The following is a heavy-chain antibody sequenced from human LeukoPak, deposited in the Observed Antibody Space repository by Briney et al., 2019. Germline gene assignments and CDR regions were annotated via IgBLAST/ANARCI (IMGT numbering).Heavy chain of an antibody. J-gene: IGHJ5*02. D-gene: IGHD4-23*01. CDR2: IYYSGST. Sequence: SETLSLTCTVSGGSISSYYWSWIRQPPGKGLEWIGYIYYSGSTNYNPSLKSRVTISVDTSKNQFSLKLSSVTAADTAVYYCARGLGVGYGGDNNWFDPWGQGTLVTVSS. CDR3: ARGLGVGYGGDNNWFDP. CDR1: GGSISSYY. V-gene: IGHV4-59*01.